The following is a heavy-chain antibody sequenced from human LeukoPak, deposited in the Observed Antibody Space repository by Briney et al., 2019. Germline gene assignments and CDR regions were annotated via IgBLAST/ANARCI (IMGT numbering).Heavy chain of an antibody. V-gene: IGHV1-2*06. D-gene: IGHD1-26*01. J-gene: IGHJ4*02. CDR3: ARVRMGATMVDY. Sequence: ASVKVSCKASGYTFTGYYMHWVRQAPGQGLEWMGRINPNSGGTNYAQKFQGRVTMTRDTSISTAYMELSRLRSDDAAVYYCARVRMGATMVDYWGQGTLVTVSS. CDR1: GYTFTGYY. CDR2: INPNSGGT.